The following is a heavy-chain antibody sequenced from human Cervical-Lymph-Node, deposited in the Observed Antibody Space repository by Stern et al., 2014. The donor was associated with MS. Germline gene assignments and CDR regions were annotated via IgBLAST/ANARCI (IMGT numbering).Heavy chain of an antibody. V-gene: IGHV3-9*01. J-gene: IGHJ6*02. Sequence: EVQLEESGGGLVQPGRSLRLSCAASGFTFDDYAMHWVRQAPGKGLEWVPGISWNSDSIGYADSVKGRFTISRDNAKNSLYLQMNSLRAEDTALYYCAKGKQWLGDYYYYYGMDVWGQGTTVTVSS. CDR3: AKGKQWLGDYYYYYGMDV. CDR1: GFTFDDYA. D-gene: IGHD6-19*01. CDR2: ISWNSDSI.